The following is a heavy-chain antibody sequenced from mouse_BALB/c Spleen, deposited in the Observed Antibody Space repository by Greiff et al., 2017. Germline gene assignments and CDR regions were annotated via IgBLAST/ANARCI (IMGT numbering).Heavy chain of an antibody. Sequence: VQLEESGAELVRSGASVKLSCTASGFTFTGYYMHWVKQRPGQGLEWIGKIDPANGSTNYDAKFQGKATLTVDTSSSTAYLQLSSLTSEDTAVYYCARGDDCSRYYLDYWGQGTTLTVSA. CDR2: IDPANGST. CDR3: ARGDDCSRYYLDY. CDR1: GFTFTGYY. V-gene: IGHV14-3*02. D-gene: IGHD6-1*01. J-gene: IGHJ2*01.